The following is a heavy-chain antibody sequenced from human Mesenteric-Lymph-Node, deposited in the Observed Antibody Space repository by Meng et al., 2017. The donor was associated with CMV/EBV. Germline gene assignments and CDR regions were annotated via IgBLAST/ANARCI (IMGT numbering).Heavy chain of an antibody. Sequence: GESLKISCAASGFTFSSYEMNWVRQAPGKGLEWVSYISSSGSTIYYADSVKGRFTTSRDNAKNSLYLQMNSLRAEDTAVYYCARDTRPPFGVTYFDYWGQGTLVTVSS. CDR3: ARDTRPPFGVTYFDY. CDR2: ISSSGSTI. V-gene: IGHV3-48*03. J-gene: IGHJ4*02. D-gene: IGHD3-3*01. CDR1: GFTFSSYE.